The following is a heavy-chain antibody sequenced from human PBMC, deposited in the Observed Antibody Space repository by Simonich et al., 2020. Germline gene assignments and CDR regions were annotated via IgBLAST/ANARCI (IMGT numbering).Heavy chain of an antibody. CDR1: GYTFTSYG. CDR3: ARSTTGTTAFDI. J-gene: IGHJ3*02. V-gene: IGHV1-18*01. Sequence: QVQLVQSGAEVKKPGASVKVSCKASGYTFTSYGISWVRQAPGQGLEWMGVNRANKCNTNYAQKLQGRGTMTTDTSTSTAYMELRSLRADDTAVYYCARSTTGTTAFDIWGQGTMVTVSS. CDR2: NRANKCNT. D-gene: IGHD1-1*01.